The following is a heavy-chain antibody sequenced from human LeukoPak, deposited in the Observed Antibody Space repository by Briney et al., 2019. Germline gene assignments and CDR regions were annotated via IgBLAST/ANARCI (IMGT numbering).Heavy chain of an antibody. Sequence: ASVKVSCKASGYTFTSYYMHWVRQAPGQGLEWMGTINPSGGSRSYAQKFQGRVTMTRDMSTSTVYMELSSLRSEDTAVYYCARSVVAATISFFDCWGPGTLVTVSS. D-gene: IGHD2-15*01. V-gene: IGHV1-46*01. CDR2: INPSGGSR. CDR3: ARSVVAATISFFDC. CDR1: GYTFTSYY. J-gene: IGHJ4*02.